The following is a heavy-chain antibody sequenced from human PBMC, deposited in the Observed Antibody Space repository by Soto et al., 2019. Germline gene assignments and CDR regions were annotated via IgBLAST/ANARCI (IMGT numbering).Heavy chain of an antibody. D-gene: IGHD2-2*02. CDR2: ISWNSGSI. J-gene: IGHJ6*02. V-gene: IGHV3-9*01. CDR3: AKDIGCSSTSCYSDYYYYGMDV. Sequence: GGSLRLSCAASGFTFDDYAMHWVRQAPGKGLEWVSGISWNSGSIGYAYSVKGRFTISRDNAKNSLYLQMNSLRAEDTALYYCAKDIGCSSTSCYSDYYYYGMDVWGQGTTVTVSS. CDR1: GFTFDDYA.